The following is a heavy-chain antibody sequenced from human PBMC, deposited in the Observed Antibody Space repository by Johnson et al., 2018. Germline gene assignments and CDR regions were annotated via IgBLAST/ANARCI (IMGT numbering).Heavy chain of an antibody. D-gene: IGHD3-3*01. CDR3: AKDMGGYDFWSGYPAYYYMDV. V-gene: IGHV3-9*01. J-gene: IGHJ6*03. Sequence: EVQLLESGGGLVQPGRSLRLSCAASGFTFDDYAMHWVRQAPGKGLEWVSGISWNSGSIGYADSVKGRFTIPRDNAKNSLYLQMNSLRAEDTALYYCAKDMGGYDFWSGYPAYYYMDVWGKGTTVTVSS. CDR1: GFTFDDYA. CDR2: ISWNSGSI.